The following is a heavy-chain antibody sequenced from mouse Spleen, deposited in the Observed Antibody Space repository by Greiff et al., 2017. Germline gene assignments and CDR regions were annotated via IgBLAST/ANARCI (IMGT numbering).Heavy chain of an antibody. CDR1: GFTFSSYT. D-gene: IGHD2-3*01. CDR3: ARPPYDGPSWFAY. V-gene: IGHV5-9*04. CDR2: ISSGGGNT. J-gene: IGHJ3*01. Sequence: EVQLVESGGGLVKPGGSLKLSCAASGFTFSSYTMSWVRQTPAKRLEWVATISSGGGNTYYPDSVKGRFTISRDNARNTLYLQMSSLRSEDTAMYYCARPPYDGPSWFAYWGQGTLVTVSA.